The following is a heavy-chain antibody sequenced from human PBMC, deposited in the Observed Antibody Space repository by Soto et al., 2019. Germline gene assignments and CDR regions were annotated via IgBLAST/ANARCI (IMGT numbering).Heavy chain of an antibody. Sequence: PSETLSLTCAVSGGSISSSNWWSWVRQPPGKGLEWIGEIYHSGSTNYNPSLKSRVTISVDKSKNQFSLKLSSVTAADTAVYYYARALVGATPYYYYYGMDVWGQGTTVTVSS. CDR3: ARALVGATPYYYYYGMDV. CDR1: GGSISSSNW. CDR2: IYHSGST. J-gene: IGHJ6*02. D-gene: IGHD1-26*01. V-gene: IGHV4-4*02.